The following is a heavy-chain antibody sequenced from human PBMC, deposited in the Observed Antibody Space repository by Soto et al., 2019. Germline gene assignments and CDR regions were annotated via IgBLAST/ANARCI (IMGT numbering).Heavy chain of an antibody. CDR3: AGEVNSGSQIDY. V-gene: IGHV3-30-3*01. CDR2: ISYDGSNK. D-gene: IGHD1-26*01. Sequence: PGGTLRLSCAASGFTFSSYAMHWVRQAPGKGLEWVAVISYDGSNKYYADSVKGRFTISRDNSKNTLYLQMNSLRAEDTAVYYCAGEVNSGSQIDYWGQGTLVTVSS. CDR1: GFTFSSYA. J-gene: IGHJ4*02.